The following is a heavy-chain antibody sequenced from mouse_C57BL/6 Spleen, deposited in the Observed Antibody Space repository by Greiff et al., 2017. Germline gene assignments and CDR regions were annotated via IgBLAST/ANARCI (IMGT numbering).Heavy chain of an antibody. D-gene: IGHD1-1*01. CDR3: ARTGVVATEY. V-gene: IGHV1-42*01. CDR2: INPSTGGT. CDR1: GYSFTGYY. J-gene: IGHJ2*01. Sequence: EVQLQQSGPELVKPGASVKISCKASGYSFTGYYMNWVKQSPEKSLEWIGEINPSTGGTTYNQKFKAKATLTVDKSSSTAYMQLKSLTSEDSAVYYCARTGVVATEYWGQGTTLTVSS.